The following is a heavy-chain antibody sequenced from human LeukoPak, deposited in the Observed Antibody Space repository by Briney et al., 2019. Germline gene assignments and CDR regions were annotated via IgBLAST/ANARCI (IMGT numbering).Heavy chain of an antibody. CDR1: GFIFNNYA. D-gene: IGHD3-10*01. CDR3: AKDQRFGDLDDY. CDR2: ISGAGATT. Sequence: GGSLRLSCAASGFIFNNYAMSWVRQAPGKGLEWVSSISGAGATTYYADSVKGRFAISRDNSKNTLYLQMSSLRAEDTAVYYCAKDQRFGDLDDYRGQGTLVTVSS. J-gene: IGHJ4*02. V-gene: IGHV3-23*01.